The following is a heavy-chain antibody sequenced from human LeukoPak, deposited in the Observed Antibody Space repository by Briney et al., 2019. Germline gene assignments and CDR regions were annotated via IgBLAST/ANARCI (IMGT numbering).Heavy chain of an antibody. CDR2: IYYSGST. D-gene: IGHD4-11*01. V-gene: IGHV4-59*11. J-gene: IGHJ4*02. CDR3: ARAGNYETFDY. Sequence: SETLSLTCTVSGGSISSHYWSWIRQPPGQGLEWVGYIYYSGSTNYNPSLKSRVTISVDTSKNQFSLRLSSVTAADTAVYYCARAGNYETFDYGGQGTLVTVSS. CDR1: GGSISSHY.